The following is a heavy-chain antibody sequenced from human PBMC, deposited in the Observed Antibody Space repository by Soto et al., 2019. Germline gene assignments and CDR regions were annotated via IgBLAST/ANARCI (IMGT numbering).Heavy chain of an antibody. CDR2: IAHDGNIK. CDR1: EFSFSSYV. CDR3: AKKGGGSGSYDYLDN. J-gene: IGHJ4*02. D-gene: IGHD6-19*01. Sequence: QVQLVESGGGVVQPGTSLRLSCEVSEFSFSSYVLHWVRQTPGRGLEWVAVIAHDGNIKIYADSVKGRFTISRDNSKNTLFLQMNRLTTEDTAVYYCAKKGGGSGSYDYLDNWGQGTLVTVS. V-gene: IGHV3-30-3*02.